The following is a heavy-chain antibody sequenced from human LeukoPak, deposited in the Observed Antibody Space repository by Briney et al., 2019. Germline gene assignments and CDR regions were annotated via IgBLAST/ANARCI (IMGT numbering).Heavy chain of an antibody. V-gene: IGHV4-38-2*01. J-gene: IGHJ4*02. CDR2: IYYSGIT. D-gene: IGHD2-2*01. CDR3: ARVDIAVVPSSNFDY. Sequence: GSLRLSCAASGFTFSDYYMSWIRQAPGKGLEWIGSIYYSGITYYNPSLKSRVTISVDTSKNQFSLKVRSVIAADTAVYYCARVDIAVVPSSNFDYWGQGTLVTVSS. CDR1: GFTFSDYY.